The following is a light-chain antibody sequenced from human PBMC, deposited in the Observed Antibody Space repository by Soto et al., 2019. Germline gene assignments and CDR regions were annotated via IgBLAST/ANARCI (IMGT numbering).Light chain of an antibody. CDR1: SGSVSTSNY. Sequence: QTVVTQEPSFSVSPGGTVTLTCGLSSGSVSTSNYPSWYQQTPGQAPRTLIYSTNTRSSGVPDRFSGSILGNKAALIITGAQADDESDYFCVLYMGRGISVFGGGTQLTVL. CDR2: STN. J-gene: IGLJ3*02. V-gene: IGLV8-61*01. CDR3: VLYMGRGISV.